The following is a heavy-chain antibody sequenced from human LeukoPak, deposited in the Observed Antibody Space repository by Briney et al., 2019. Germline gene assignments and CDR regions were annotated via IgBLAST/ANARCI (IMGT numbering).Heavy chain of an antibody. CDR1: GFTFSSYA. D-gene: IGHD3-22*01. V-gene: IGHV3-23*01. CDR2: ISGSGGST. CDR3: AREFPYDSSGYSQYYFDY. Sequence: TGGSLRLSCAASGFTFSSYAMSWVRQAPGKGLEWVSAISGSGGSTYYADSVKGRFTISRDNAKNSLYLQMNSLRAEDTALYYCAREFPYDSSGYSQYYFDYWGQGTLVTVSS. J-gene: IGHJ4*02.